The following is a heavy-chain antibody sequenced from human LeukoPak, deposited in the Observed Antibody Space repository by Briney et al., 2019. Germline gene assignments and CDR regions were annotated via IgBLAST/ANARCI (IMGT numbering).Heavy chain of an antibody. CDR1: GVTFSSDA. CDR2: ISGSGGST. J-gene: IGHJ4*02. V-gene: IGHV3-23*01. Sequence: GGSLRLSCAASGVTFSSDAMSWVRQAPGKGLEWVSAISGSGGSTYYADSVKGRFTIFRDNSKNTLYLQMDSLRAEDTAVYYCAKGDQGKGSYSIGPFDYWGQGTLVTVSS. D-gene: IGHD1-26*01. CDR3: AKGDQGKGSYSIGPFDY.